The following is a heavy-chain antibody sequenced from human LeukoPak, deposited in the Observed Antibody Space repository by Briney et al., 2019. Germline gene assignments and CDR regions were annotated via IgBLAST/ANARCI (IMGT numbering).Heavy chain of an antibody. CDR1: GFTFNSYW. CDR3: ARIYYFGDNNWRYFDN. D-gene: IGHD3-10*01. Sequence: PGGSLRLSCAASGFTFNSYWMSWVRQAPGKGLEWVANIDPDGSEKQYGDSVKGRFTTSRDNAKNSLYLQMNSLRAEDTAIYYCARIYYFGDNNWRYFDNWGQGTLVNVSS. V-gene: IGHV3-7*01. J-gene: IGHJ4*02. CDR2: IDPDGSEK.